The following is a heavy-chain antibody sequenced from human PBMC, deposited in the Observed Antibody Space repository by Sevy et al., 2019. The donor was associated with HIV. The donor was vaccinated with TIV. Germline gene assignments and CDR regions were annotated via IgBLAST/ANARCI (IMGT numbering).Heavy chain of an antibody. Sequence: SETLSLTCTVSGGSISSYYWSWIRQPPGKGLEWIGYIYYSGSTNYNPSLKSRVTISVDTSKNQFSLKLSPVTAADTAVYYCARAYYDFWSGYYNWFDPWGQGTLVTVSS. CDR1: GGSISSYY. CDR3: ARAYYDFWSGYYNWFDP. V-gene: IGHV4-59*01. J-gene: IGHJ5*02. CDR2: IYYSGST. D-gene: IGHD3-3*01.